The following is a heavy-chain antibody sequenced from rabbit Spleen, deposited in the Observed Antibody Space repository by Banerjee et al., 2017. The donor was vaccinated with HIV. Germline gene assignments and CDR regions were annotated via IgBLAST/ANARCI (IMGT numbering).Heavy chain of an antibody. CDR2: IYAGSSGST. D-gene: IGHD6-1*01. Sequence: QSLEESGGSLVKPGASLTLTCKASGFSFNSGYDMCWVRQAPGKGLEWIACIYAGSSGSTYYTSWAKGRFTISKTSSTTVTLQMTSLTAADTATYFCARLGHADYPYAYGLKLWGQGTLVTVS. CDR3: ARLGHADYPYAYGLKL. J-gene: IGHJ6*01. V-gene: IGHV1S40*01. CDR1: GFSFNSGYD.